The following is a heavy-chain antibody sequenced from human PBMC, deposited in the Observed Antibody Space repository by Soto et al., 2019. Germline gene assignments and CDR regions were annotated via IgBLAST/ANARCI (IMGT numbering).Heavy chain of an antibody. CDR3: ARDKITGLFDY. J-gene: IGHJ4*02. Sequence: SETLSLTCTVSGDSISSYYWSWIRQPPGKRLEWIGYINHSGSTNYNPSLKSRVTISVDTSKNQFSLKLTSVTAADTAVYYCARDKITGLFDYWGQGTLVTVSS. D-gene: IGHD2-8*02. CDR2: INHSGST. V-gene: IGHV4-59*12. CDR1: GDSISSYY.